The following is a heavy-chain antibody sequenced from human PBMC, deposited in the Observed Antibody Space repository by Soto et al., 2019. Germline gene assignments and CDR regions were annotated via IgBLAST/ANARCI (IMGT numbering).Heavy chain of an antibody. V-gene: IGHV3-21*06. CDR2: IGSSSNYI. D-gene: IGHD2-2*01. J-gene: IGHJ6*02. CDR3: ATLTYCSSASCPNYYYVMDV. Sequence: GGSLRLSCAASGFTFTTYSLTWVRQAPGKGLEWVASIGSSSNYIYYADSVKGRFTISRDNAKNSLFLQMNSLRAEDTAVYYYATLTYCSSASCPNYYYVMDVWGQGTTVTVSS. CDR1: GFTFTTYS.